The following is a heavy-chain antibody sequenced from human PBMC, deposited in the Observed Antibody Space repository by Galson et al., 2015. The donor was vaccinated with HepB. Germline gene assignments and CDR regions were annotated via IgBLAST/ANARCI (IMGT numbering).Heavy chain of an antibody. CDR3: AREPVDYDLWSGESIYYGMDV. D-gene: IGHD3-3*01. J-gene: IGHJ6*02. V-gene: IGHV6-1*01. Sequence: CAISGDSVASSSATWNWIRQSPSRGLEWLGRTYFRSKWYHDYAVSVRSRMTINADTSKNQFSLQLNSVTPEDTAVYYCAREPVDYDLWSGESIYYGMDVWGQGTTVTVSS. CDR2: TYFRSKWYH. CDR1: GDSVASSSAT.